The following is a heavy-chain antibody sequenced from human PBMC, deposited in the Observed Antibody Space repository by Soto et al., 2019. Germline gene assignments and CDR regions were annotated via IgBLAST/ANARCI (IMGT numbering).Heavy chain of an antibody. CDR3: AKGGRQWLVTSDFNY. V-gene: IGHV3-30*18. CDR2: VSHDGRNT. J-gene: IGHJ4*02. Sequence: VQLVESGGGVVQPGMSLRLSCAASGFTFSDYAMHWVRQAPGKGLEWVAVVSHDGRNTHYADSVKGRFTISRDSSKNTFSLEMTSLRAEDTAVYYCAKGGRQWLVTSDFNYWGQGALVTVSS. D-gene: IGHD6-19*01. CDR1: GFTFSDYA.